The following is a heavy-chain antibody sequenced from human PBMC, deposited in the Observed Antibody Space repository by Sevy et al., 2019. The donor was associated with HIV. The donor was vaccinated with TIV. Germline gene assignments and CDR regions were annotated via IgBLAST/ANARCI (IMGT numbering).Heavy chain of an antibody. J-gene: IGHJ4*02. V-gene: IGHV3-72*01. CDR3: ARVVAPWEPYYFDY. Sequence: GGSLRLSCAASGFTFSDHYMDWVRQAPGKGLEWVGRTRNKANSYTTEYAGSVKGRFTISRDDSKNSLYLQMNSLKTEDTAVYYCARVVAPWEPYYFDYWGQGTLVTVSS. CDR1: GFTFSDHY. CDR2: TRNKANSYTT. D-gene: IGHD1-26*01.